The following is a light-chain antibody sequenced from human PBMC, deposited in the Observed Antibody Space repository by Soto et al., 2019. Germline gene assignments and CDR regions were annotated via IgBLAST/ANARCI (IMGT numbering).Light chain of an antibody. CDR1: SSDVGDYKY. CDR2: EVS. J-gene: IGLJ1*01. V-gene: IGLV2-14*01. CDR3: SPYTSSSTYV. Sequence: QSVLAQPASVSGSPGQSMTISCTGASSDVGDYKYVSWFQQHPGKAPKLMIYEVSNRPSGVSNRFSGSKSGNTASLTISGLQAEDEADYYCSPYTSSSTYVFGTGTKVTVL.